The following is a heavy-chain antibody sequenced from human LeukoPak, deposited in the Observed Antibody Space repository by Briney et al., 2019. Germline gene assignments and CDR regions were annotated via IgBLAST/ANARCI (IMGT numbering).Heavy chain of an antibody. V-gene: IGHV3-23*01. CDR2: IGGSGTRT. D-gene: IGHD2-2*03. Sequence: GGSLRLSCSASGFTFTTYGMNWVRQAPGKGLEWVSGIGGSGTRTYYADSVKGRFTISRDDSKNTLYLQMNSLRDEDTAVYYCAKDSHWILFDDWGQGTLVTVSS. CDR1: GFTFTTYG. J-gene: IGHJ4*02. CDR3: AKDSHWILFDD.